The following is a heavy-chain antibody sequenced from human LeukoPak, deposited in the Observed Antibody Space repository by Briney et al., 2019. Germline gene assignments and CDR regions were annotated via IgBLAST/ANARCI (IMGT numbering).Heavy chain of an antibody. Sequence: PGGSLRLSCAASGFTFSSYTMSWVPQAPGEGLEWLSAINNRGSSTYYAGSVKDRFTISRDNSENTLYLQMNSLTVDDTAVYFCAKERQTGDYFTSDYWGQGTLVTVSS. CDR2: INNRGSST. CDR1: GFTFSSYT. J-gene: IGHJ4*02. D-gene: IGHD4-17*01. CDR3: AKERQTGDYFTSDY. V-gene: IGHV3-23*01.